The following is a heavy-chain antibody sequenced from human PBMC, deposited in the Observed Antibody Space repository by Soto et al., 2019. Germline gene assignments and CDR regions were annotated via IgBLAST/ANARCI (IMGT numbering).Heavy chain of an antibody. CDR3: ARGEYSDYELAPFDC. CDR1: GFTFGSHA. Sequence: GGSLRLSCAASGFTFGSHAMSWVRQAPGKGLEWVSGIRGGGDRTHYSDSVKGRFTVSRDNSKSTLYLQMISLRVEDTAVYYCARGEYSDYELAPFDCWGQGTLVTVSS. CDR2: IRGGGDRT. J-gene: IGHJ4*02. V-gene: IGHV3-23*01. D-gene: IGHD5-12*01.